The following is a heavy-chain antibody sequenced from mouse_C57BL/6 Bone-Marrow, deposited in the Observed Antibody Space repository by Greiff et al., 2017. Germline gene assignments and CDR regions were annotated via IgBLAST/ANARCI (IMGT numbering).Heavy chain of an antibody. CDR3: ARGAY. J-gene: IGHJ3*01. CDR2: IFPGDGDT. CDR1: GYAFSSYW. Sequence: QVHVKQSGAELVRPGASVKLSCTASGYAFSSYWMNWVKQRPGKGLEWIGQIFPGDGDTNYNGKFKGKATLTADKSSSTAYMQLSSLTSEDSAVYFCARGAYWGQGTLVTVSA. V-gene: IGHV1-80*01.